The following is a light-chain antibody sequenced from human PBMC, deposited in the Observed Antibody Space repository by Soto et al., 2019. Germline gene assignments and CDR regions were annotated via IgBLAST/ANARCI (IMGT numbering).Light chain of an antibody. CDR2: GAS. V-gene: IGKV3-20*01. J-gene: IGKJ4*01. CDR3: QQYDTSPCT. Sequence: EIVLTQSPGTLSLSPGERATLSCRASQSVSSSYLAWYQQKPGQAPRLLIYGASSRATGIPGRFSGSGSGTDFTLTISRLEPEDFAVYYCQQYDTSPCTFGGGTKVEI. CDR1: QSVSSSY.